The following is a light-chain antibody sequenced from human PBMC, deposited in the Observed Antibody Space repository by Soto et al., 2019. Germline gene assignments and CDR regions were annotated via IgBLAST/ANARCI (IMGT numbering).Light chain of an antibody. Sequence: GDTVTITCRASQSVSTWLAWYQQTPGKAPKLLIYKASSLESGVPARFSGSGSGTEFTLTISSLQSEDFAVYYCQQYNNWPPETFGQGTKVDIK. CDR3: QQYNNWPPET. J-gene: IGKJ1*01. CDR2: KAS. V-gene: IGKV1-5*03. CDR1: QSVSTW.